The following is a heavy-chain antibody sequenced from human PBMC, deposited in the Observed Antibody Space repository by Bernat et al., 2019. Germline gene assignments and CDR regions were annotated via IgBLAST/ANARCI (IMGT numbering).Heavy chain of an antibody. V-gene: IGHV2-70*15. J-gene: IGHJ4*02. CDR2: IDWDDDK. CDR1: GFSLSTSGMC. Sequence: QVTLRESGPALVKPTQTLTLTCTFSGFSLSTSGMCVSWIRQPPGKALEWLARIDWDDDKYYSTSLKTRLTISKDTSKNQVVLTMTNMDPVDTATYYCARMEYSSSRRHFDYWGLGTLVTVSS. D-gene: IGHD6-6*01. CDR3: ARMEYSSSRRHFDY.